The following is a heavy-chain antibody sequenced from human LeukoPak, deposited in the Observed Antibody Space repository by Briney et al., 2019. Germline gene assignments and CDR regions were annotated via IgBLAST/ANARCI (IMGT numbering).Heavy chain of an antibody. J-gene: IGHJ4*02. Sequence: GGSLRLSCAASGLTFSSYGMHWVRQAPGKGREWVAIISYDGSNKYYADSVKGRFTISRDNSKNTLYLQMNSLRVDDTAVYYCAKQYGSGWYFFDYWGQGTLVTVSS. CDR1: GLTFSSYG. V-gene: IGHV3-30*18. CDR2: ISYDGSNK. CDR3: AKQYGSGWYFFDY. D-gene: IGHD6-19*01.